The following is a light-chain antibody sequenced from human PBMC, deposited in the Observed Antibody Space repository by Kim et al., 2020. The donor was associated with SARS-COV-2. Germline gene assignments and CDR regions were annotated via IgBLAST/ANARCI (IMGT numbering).Light chain of an antibody. CDR3: NSRDSSGNHLV. CDR2: GKN. J-gene: IGLJ2*01. CDR1: SLSSYY. Sequence: ALGQTVRITCQGDSLSSYYASRYQQKPGQAPVLVIYGKNNRHSGIPDRFSGSTSGNTASLTITGAQAEDDADYYCNSRDSSGNHLVFGGGTQLTVL. V-gene: IGLV3-19*01.